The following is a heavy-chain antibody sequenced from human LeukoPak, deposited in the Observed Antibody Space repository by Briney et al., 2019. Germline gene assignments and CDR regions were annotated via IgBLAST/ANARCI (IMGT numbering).Heavy chain of an antibody. J-gene: IGHJ4*02. CDR1: GFTFSSYA. CDR2: ISGSGDST. Sequence: GGSLRPSCAASGFTFSSYAMSWVRQAPGKGLEWVSAISGSGDSTYYGDSVKGRFTISRDNSKNTLYLQMNSLRAEDTAVYYCAKTRPLDSSSWSHGDYWGQGTLVTVSS. V-gene: IGHV3-23*01. D-gene: IGHD6-13*01. CDR3: AKTRPLDSSSWSHGDY.